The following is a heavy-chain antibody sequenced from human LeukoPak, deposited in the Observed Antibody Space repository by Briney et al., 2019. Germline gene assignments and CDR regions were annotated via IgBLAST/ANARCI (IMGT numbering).Heavy chain of an antibody. CDR1: GGTFGSYA. D-gene: IGHD5-18*01. V-gene: IGHV1-69*13. CDR3: ARYSYGHQYYFDY. CDR2: IIPIFGTA. Sequence: SVKVSCKASGGTFGSYAISWVRQAPGQGLEWMGGIIPIFGTANYAQKFQGRVTITADESTSTAYMELSSLRSEDTAVYYCARYSYGHQYYFDYWGQGTLVTVSS. J-gene: IGHJ4*02.